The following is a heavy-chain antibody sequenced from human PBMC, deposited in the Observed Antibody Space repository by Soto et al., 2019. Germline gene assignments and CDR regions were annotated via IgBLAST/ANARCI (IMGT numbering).Heavy chain of an antibody. D-gene: IGHD3-9*01. V-gene: IGHV4-61*01. J-gene: IGHJ4*02. CDR2: IYYSGST. CDR1: GGSVSSGSYY. Sequence: QVQLQESGPGLVKPSETLSLTCTVSGGSVSSGSYYWSWIRQPPGKGLEWIGYIYYSGSTNYNPSLKSRGTISVDTSKNQFSLKLSSVTAADTAVYYCARERGYDSLTGYPSSFDYWGQGTLVTVSS. CDR3: ARERGYDSLTGYPSSFDY.